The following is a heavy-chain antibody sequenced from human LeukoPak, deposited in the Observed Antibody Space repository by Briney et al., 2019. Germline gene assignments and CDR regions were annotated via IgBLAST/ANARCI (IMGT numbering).Heavy chain of an antibody. CDR1: GFTFNSYS. V-gene: IGHV3-48*01. D-gene: IGHD3-22*01. Sequence: PGGSLRLSCAASGFTFNSYSMNRVRQAPGKGLEWVSYISSSSSTIYYAGSVRGRFTISRDNAKNSLYLQMNSLRAEDTAVYHCARGSYDSSGYYSGAGARADYWGRGTLVTVSS. J-gene: IGHJ4*02. CDR3: ARGSYDSSGYYSGAGARADY. CDR2: ISSSSSTI.